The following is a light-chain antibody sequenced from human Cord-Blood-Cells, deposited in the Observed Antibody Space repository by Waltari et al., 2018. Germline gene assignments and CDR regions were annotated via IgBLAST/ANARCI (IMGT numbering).Light chain of an antibody. J-gene: IGLJ3*02. Sequence: QSMLTQPPSASAAPRNLVTISCSGRSSTIGNNSVTWYQQLPGKAPKLLIYYDDLLPSGVSDRFSGSKSGTSASLAISGLQSEDEADYYCAAWDDSLNGWVFGGGTKLTVL. CDR1: SSTIGNNS. CDR2: YDD. CDR3: AAWDDSLNGWV. V-gene: IGLV1-36*01.